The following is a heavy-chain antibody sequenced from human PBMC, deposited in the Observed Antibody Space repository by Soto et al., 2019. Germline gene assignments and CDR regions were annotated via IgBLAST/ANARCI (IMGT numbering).Heavy chain of an antibody. CDR1: GYTFSSYG. J-gene: IGHJ6*02. D-gene: IGHD6-6*01. CDR3: ARLTFNSSGPKTMDV. Sequence: RASVKVSCKASGYTFSSYGISWVRQAPGQGLEWMGWISAYNGNPNYAQKLQGRVTLSTATSTSTAYMELRSPRADATARYYGARLTFNSSGPKTMDVWGQGTTVTVSS. V-gene: IGHV1-18*01. CDR2: ISAYNGNP.